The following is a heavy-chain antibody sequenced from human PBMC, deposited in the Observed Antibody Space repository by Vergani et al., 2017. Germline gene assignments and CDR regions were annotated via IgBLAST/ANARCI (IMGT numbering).Heavy chain of an antibody. J-gene: IGHJ6*02. V-gene: IGHV3-20*01. CDR1: GFTFDDYG. CDR3: ARDTGTPYYYGMDV. D-gene: IGHD1-1*01. CDR2: INWNGGST. Sequence: EVQLLESGGGLVQPGGSLRLSCAASGFTFDDYGMSWVRQAPGKGLEWVSGINWNGGSTGYADSVKGRFTISRDNAKNSLYLQMNSLRAEDTALYHCARDTGTPYYYGMDVWGQGTTVTVSS.